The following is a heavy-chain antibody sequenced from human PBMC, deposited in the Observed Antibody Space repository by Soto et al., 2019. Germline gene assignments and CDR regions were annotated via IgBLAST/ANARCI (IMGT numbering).Heavy chain of an antibody. CDR2: VDPEDGET. CDR3: ATKNKEGDWFDP. J-gene: IGHJ5*02. Sequence: ASVKVSCKVSGYTLTELSMHWLRQAPGKGLEWMGGVDPEDGETIYAQKFQGRVTMTEDTSTDTAYMELSSLRSEDTAVYYCATKNKEGDWFDPWGQGTLVTVSS. CDR1: GYTLTELS. V-gene: IGHV1-24*01.